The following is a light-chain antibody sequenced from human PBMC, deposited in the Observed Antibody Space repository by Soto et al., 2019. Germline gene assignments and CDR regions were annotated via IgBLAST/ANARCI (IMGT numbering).Light chain of an antibody. Sequence: VQMTQSQSSLSASVGDRVTITCRASQDVYTFLAWYRQRPGRAPELLIYDASTLQAGVPSRFSGDGFGTHFILTISRLQPEDVATYYCQHYNKAPWTFGQGTKV. V-gene: IGKV1-27*01. CDR2: DAS. CDR3: QHYNKAPWT. J-gene: IGKJ1*01. CDR1: QDVYTF.